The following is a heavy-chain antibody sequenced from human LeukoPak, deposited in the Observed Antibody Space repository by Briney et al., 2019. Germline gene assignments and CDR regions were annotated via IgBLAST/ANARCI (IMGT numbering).Heavy chain of an antibody. CDR1: GFTFSTFA. CDR3: ATYRQVLLPFES. CDR2: IFPSGGEI. D-gene: IGHD2-8*02. J-gene: IGHJ4*02. Sequence: PGGPRRLSCAAAGFTFSTFAMIWVRQPPGKGLEWVSSIFPSGGEIHYADSVRGRFTISRDNSKSALSLQMNSLRAEDTAIYYCATYRQVLLPFESWGQGTLVTVSS. V-gene: IGHV3-23*01.